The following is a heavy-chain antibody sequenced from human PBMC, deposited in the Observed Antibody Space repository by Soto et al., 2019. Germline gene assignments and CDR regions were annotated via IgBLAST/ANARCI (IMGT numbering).Heavy chain of an antibody. CDR1: GFTFSSYA. J-gene: IGHJ2*01. CDR2: ISFSDGGT. D-gene: IGHD2-15*01. V-gene: IGHV3-23*01. Sequence: EEQLLESGGGLIQPGGSLRLACAASGFTFSSYAMTWVRQAPGKGLEWVSSISFSDGGTYYADSVKGRLTISRDNSKNTLFLQMNSLRVDDTAVYSCVKDDRILGRRYFDLWGRGTLVTVSS. CDR3: VKDDRILGRRYFDL.